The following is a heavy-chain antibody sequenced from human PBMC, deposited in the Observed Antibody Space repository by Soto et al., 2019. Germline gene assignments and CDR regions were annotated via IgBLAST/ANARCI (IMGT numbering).Heavy chain of an antibody. CDR1: VGSFSGYY. V-gene: IGHV4-34*01. J-gene: IGHJ6*02. CDR2: INHSGST. D-gene: IGHD6-13*01. Sequence: PSETLPLNCAVYVGSFSGYYWSWIRQPPGTGLEWIGEINHSGSTNYNPSLKSRVTISVDTSKNQFSLKLSSVTAADTAVYYCARVSIAAAGTFRYYYYGMDVWGQGTTVTVSS. CDR3: ARVSIAAAGTFRYYYYGMDV.